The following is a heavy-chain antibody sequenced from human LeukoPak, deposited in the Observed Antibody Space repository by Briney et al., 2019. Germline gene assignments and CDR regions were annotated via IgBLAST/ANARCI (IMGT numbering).Heavy chain of an antibody. D-gene: IGHD2-15*01. V-gene: IGHV4-59*01. CDR3: ARDNCSGGSCYPDY. Sequence: PSETLSLTCTVSGGSISSYYWSWVRQPPGKGLEWIGYIYYSGSTNYNPSLKSRVTISVDTSKNQFSLKLSSVTAADTAVYYCARDNCSGGSCYPDYWGQGTLVTVSS. CDR2: IYYSGST. CDR1: GGSISSYY. J-gene: IGHJ4*02.